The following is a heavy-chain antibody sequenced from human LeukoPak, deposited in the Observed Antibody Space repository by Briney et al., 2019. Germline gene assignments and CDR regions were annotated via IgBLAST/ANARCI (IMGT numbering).Heavy chain of an antibody. V-gene: IGHV3-23*01. CDR1: GFTFSSYA. CDR2: ISGSGGST. D-gene: IGHD2-15*01. Sequence: GGSLRLSCVASGFTFSSYAMSWVRQAPGKGLEWVSAISGSGGSTYYADSVKGRFTISRDNSKNTLYLQMNSLRAEDTAVYYCAKDKRGYCSGGSCYGLGDYFDYWGQGTLVTVSS. CDR3: AKDKRGYCSGGSCYGLGDYFDY. J-gene: IGHJ4*02.